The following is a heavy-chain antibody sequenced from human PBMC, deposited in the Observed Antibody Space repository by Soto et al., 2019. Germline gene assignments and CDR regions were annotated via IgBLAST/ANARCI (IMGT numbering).Heavy chain of an antibody. CDR1: GGSISSGGYY. D-gene: IGHD5-12*01. Sequence: PSETLSLTCTVSGGSISSGGYYWSWIRQHPGKGLEWIGYIYYSGSTYYNPSLKSRVTISVDTSKNQFSLKLSSVTAADTAVYYCARGLSGYDPKPNFDYLGQGNLVTVS. V-gene: IGHV4-31*03. CDR2: IYYSGST. CDR3: ARGLSGYDPKPNFDY. J-gene: IGHJ4*02.